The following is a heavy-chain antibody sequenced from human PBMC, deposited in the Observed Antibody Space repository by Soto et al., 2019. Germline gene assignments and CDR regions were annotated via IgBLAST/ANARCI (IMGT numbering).Heavy chain of an antibody. D-gene: IGHD4-17*01. CDR3: ARDYGDYAFDY. Sequence: QVQLVQSGAEVKKPGSSVKVSCKASGGTFSSYTISWVRQAPGQGLEWMGRIIPILGIANYAQKFQGRVTITADKSTSTAYMELISLRSEDTAVYYCARDYGDYAFDYWGQGTLVTVSS. CDR2: IIPILGIA. V-gene: IGHV1-69*08. CDR1: GGTFSSYT. J-gene: IGHJ4*02.